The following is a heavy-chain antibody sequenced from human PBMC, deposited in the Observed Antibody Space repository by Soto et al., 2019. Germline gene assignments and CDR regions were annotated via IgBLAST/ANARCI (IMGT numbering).Heavy chain of an antibody. D-gene: IGHD1-26*01. Sequence: ASVKVSCKASGGTFSSYAISWVRQAPGQGLEWMGGIIPIFGTANYAQKFQGRVTITADESTSTAYMELSSLRSEDTAVYYCARDFNVGGSYHPSDSWGQGTLVTVSS. CDR1: GGTFSSYA. V-gene: IGHV1-69*13. J-gene: IGHJ4*02. CDR3: ARDFNVGGSYHPSDS. CDR2: IIPIFGTA.